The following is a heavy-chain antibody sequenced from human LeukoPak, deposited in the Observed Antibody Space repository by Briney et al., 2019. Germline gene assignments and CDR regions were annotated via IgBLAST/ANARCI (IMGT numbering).Heavy chain of an antibody. V-gene: IGHV4-59*01. CDR3: ARGGSYYDFCSGYYDYYYYMDV. CDR1: GGSISSYY. CDR2: IYDSGST. Sequence: SETLSLTCSVSGGSISSYYWSWIRQPPGKGLEWIGYIYDSGSTSYNPSLQSRVTISIDTSKNQFSLRLTSVTAADTAVYYCARGGSYYDFCSGYYDYYYYMDVWGKGTTVTVSS. D-gene: IGHD3-3*01. J-gene: IGHJ6*03.